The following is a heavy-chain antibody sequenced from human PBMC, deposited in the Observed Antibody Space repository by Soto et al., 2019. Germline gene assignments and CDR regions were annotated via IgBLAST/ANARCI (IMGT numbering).Heavy chain of an antibody. V-gene: IGHV1-18*01. CDR2: ISTYNGNT. CDR1: GYSFITYG. D-gene: IGHD3-22*01. J-gene: IGHJ5*02. CDR3: AGDPDSHYNDSHASSYP. Sequence: TSVKVSCKASGYSFITYGISWVRQAPGQGLEWMGWISTYNGNTKYAQKLQGRVTMTTDTSTTTGYMELRSLRSDDTAVYYCAGDPDSHYNDSHASSYPWGQGTLVTVSS.